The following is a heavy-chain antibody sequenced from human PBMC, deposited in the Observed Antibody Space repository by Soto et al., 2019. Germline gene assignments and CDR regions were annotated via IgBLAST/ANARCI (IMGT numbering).Heavy chain of an antibody. Sequence: PSETLSLTCVVSNFSISSGYYWGWIRQSPGKGLEWIASIYRSGTTSYNPSLKSRVTISVDPSKSQFSLVLTAVTAADTAVYYCARTHSGSYYSVFNYWGRGSLVTVSS. CDR1: NFSISSGYY. D-gene: IGHD1-26*01. V-gene: IGHV4-38-2*01. CDR2: IYRSGTT. J-gene: IGHJ4*02. CDR3: ARTHSGSYYSVFNY.